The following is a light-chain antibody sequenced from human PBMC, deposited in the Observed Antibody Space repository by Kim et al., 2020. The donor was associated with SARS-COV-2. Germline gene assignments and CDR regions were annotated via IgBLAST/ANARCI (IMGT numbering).Light chain of an antibody. CDR3: NPRNSNDNVV. CDR2: GKN. J-gene: IGLJ2*01. CDR1: SLKRYE. Sequence: SSELTQDPAVSVALGQTIRITCQGDSLKRYEASWYQQKPGQAPILLIYGKNNRHSGIPDRFSCSSSGNTDSLTITGTQAGDEAEYYCNPRNSNDNVVFGG. V-gene: IGLV3-19*01.